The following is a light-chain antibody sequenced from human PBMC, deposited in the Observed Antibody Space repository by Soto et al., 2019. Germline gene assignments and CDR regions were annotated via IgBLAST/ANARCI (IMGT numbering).Light chain of an antibody. CDR2: DAS. J-gene: IGKJ4*01. CDR3: QQRANWPLT. Sequence: EIVLTQSPATLSLSPGERATLSCRASQSISSYLIWYQQKPGQAPRLLIYDASSRATGIPARFSGSGSVTDFTLTISSLAPEDFAVYYCQQRANWPLTFGGGTKVEI. CDR1: QSISSY. V-gene: IGKV3-11*01.